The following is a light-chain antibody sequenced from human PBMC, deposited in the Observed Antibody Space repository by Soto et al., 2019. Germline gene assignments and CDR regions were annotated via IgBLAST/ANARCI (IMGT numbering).Light chain of an antibody. CDR2: AAS. V-gene: IGKV3-15*01. CDR3: PQFDQGSGT. CDR1: QNVGSN. J-gene: IGKJ1*01. Sequence: EIVMTQSPATLSVSPGERATLSCRASQNVGSNLAWYQQKPGQAPRLLIYAASNRATGIPSKFSGSGTGTEFTLSIRSLQSEDFAIYYCPQFDQGSGTLGQGTKVEIK.